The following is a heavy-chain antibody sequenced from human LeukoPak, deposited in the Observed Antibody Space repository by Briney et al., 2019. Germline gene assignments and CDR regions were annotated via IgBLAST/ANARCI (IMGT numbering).Heavy chain of an antibody. CDR3: ARDPQPCVLGGPADR. V-gene: IGHV3-30*03. CDR2: ISANSSYE. CDR1: GFTFSSYG. Sequence: PGESVRLSCVASGFTFSSYGMHWVRQAPGKGLEWVAIISANSSYENYGDSVKGRFTISRDNSNNALYLQMNSPIPEDTAVYYCARDPQPCVLGGPADRWGQGTLVSVSS. J-gene: IGHJ5*02. D-gene: IGHD2-15*01.